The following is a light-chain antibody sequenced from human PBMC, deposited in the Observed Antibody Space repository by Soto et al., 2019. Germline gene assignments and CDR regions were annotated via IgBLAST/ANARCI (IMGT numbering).Light chain of an antibody. CDR3: QQYVSSPRT. J-gene: IGKJ1*01. CDR2: GAS. Sequence: IVMTQSPATLSVSPGERATLSCRASQNVGTSLAWYQQKPGQAPRLLIHGASARATGIPATFSGSGSGTEFTLTISRLEPEDFAVYYCQQYVSSPRTFGQGTKVDIK. CDR1: QNVGTS. V-gene: IGKV3-15*01.